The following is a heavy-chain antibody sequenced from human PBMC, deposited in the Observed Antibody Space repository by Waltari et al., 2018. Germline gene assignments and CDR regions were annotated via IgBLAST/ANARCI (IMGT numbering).Heavy chain of an antibody. CDR2: MNPNSGNT. CDR1: GYTFTRYD. J-gene: IGHJ6*03. Sequence: QVQLVQSGAEVKKPLASVKVSCKASGYTFTRYDINWVRQATGQGIEWMGWMNPNSGNTGYAKKFQGRITMTRNTSISTAHMELSGLTSEDTAVYYCARGIASAGRPAGHYYYYMDVWGKGTTVTVSS. CDR3: ARGIASAGRPAGHYYYYMDV. V-gene: IGHV1-8*01. D-gene: IGHD6-13*01.